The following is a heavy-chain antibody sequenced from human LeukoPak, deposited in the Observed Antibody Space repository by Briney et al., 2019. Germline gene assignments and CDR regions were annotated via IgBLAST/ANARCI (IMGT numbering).Heavy chain of an antibody. CDR1: GFTVSSNY. J-gene: IGHJ4*02. V-gene: IGHV3-53*01. D-gene: IGHD6-13*01. Sequence: GGSLRLSCAASGFTVSSNYMSWVRQAPGKGLEWVSVIYSGGSTYYADSVKGRFTISRDNSENTLYLQMNSLRAEDTAVYYCATCIAAAGRFDYWGQGTLVTVSS. CDR2: IYSGGST. CDR3: ATCIAAAGRFDY.